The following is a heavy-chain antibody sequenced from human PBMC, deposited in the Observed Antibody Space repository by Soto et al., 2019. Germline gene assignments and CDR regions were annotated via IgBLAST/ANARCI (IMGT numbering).Heavy chain of an antibody. CDR2: VYDLDGT. CDR3: ATWHLREHAYDI. Sequence: VQLVESGGGLIQPGGSLRLSCVASGLTVSGKRYMAWVRQAPGKGQEWGSGVYDLDGTYYADSVRGRFTTSIDSSRTPVYLQMRDLRPEDTALYFCATWHLREHAYDIWGQGTMVTVSS. CDR1: GLTVSGKRY. J-gene: IGHJ3*02. D-gene: IGHD5-12*01. V-gene: IGHV3-53*01.